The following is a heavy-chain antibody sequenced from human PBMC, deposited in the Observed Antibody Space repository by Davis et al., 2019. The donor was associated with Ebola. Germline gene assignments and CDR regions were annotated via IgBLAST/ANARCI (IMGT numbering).Heavy chain of an antibody. D-gene: IGHD5-12*01. J-gene: IGHJ4*02. V-gene: IGHV3-7*03. CDR3: ARRGYSALD. CDR2: IKQDGSEE. CDR1: GFTFSSYW. Sequence: GESLKISCAASGFTFSSYWMSWVRQAPGKGPEWVAHIKQDGSEEFYVDSVKGRFTISRDNAKNSLYLQMNSLRAEDTAVYYCARRGYSALDWGQGTLVTVSS.